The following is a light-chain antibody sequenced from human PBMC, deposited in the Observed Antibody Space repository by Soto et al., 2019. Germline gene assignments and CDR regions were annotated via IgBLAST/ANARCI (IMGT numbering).Light chain of an antibody. Sequence: QSALTQPASVSGSPGQSITISCTGTSSDVGGYNYVSWYQHYPGKAPKLMIYDVSNRPSGVSNRFSGSKSGNTASLTISGLQAEDEADYYCSSYTSSSADVIFGGGTKLTVL. CDR3: SSYTSSSADVI. CDR2: DVS. CDR1: SSDVGGYNY. V-gene: IGLV2-14*03. J-gene: IGLJ2*01.